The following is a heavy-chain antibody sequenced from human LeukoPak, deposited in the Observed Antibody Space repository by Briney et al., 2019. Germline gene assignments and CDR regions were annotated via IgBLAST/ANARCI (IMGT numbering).Heavy chain of an antibody. CDR3: AKSNGYGLVDI. CDR2: IFYSGST. Sequence: SETLSLTCTVSGGSISSYYWGWVRQPPGKGLEWIGNIFYSGSTYYSPSLKSRVTISLDTSRNQFSLKLNSVTAADTAVYYCAKSNGYGLVDIWGQGTMVTVSS. D-gene: IGHD3-10*01. V-gene: IGHV4-59*12. J-gene: IGHJ3*02. CDR1: GGSISSYY.